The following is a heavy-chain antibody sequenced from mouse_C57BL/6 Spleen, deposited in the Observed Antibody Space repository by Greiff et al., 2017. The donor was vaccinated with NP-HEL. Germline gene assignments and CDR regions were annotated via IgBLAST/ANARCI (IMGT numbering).Heavy chain of an antibody. Sequence: QVQLKQSGAELVKPGASVKLSCKASGYTFTSYWMHWVKQRPGQGLEWIGMIHPNSGSTNYNEKFKSKATLTVDKSSSTAYMQLSSLTSEDSAVYYCARRYGNYSPCAMDYWGQGTSVTVSS. J-gene: IGHJ4*01. D-gene: IGHD2-1*01. V-gene: IGHV1-64*01. CDR3: ARRYGNYSPCAMDY. CDR1: GYTFTSYW. CDR2: IHPNSGST.